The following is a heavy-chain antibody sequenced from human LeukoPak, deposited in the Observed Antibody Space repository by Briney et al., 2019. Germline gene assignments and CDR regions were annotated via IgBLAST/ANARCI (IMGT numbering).Heavy chain of an antibody. CDR1: GYTFTSYY. CDR2: INPSGGST. Sequence: ASVKVSCKASGYTFTSYYMHWVRQAPGQGLEWMGIINPSGGSTSYAQKFQGRVTMTRDMSTSTVYMELSSLRSEDTAVSYCARGSTVRYYYDSSGYYRGPVDYWGQGTLVTVSS. D-gene: IGHD3-22*01. J-gene: IGHJ4*02. V-gene: IGHV1-46*01. CDR3: ARGSTVRYYYDSSGYYRGPVDY.